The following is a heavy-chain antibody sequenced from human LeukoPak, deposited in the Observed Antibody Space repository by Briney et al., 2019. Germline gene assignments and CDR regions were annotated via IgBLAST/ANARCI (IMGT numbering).Heavy chain of an antibody. D-gene: IGHD1-26*01. V-gene: IGHV3-73*01. CDR3: TRSPRVGATEGFGSDFDY. CDR1: GFTFSGSA. J-gene: IGHJ4*02. Sequence: PGGSLRLSCAASGFTFSGSAMHWVRQASGKGLEWVGRIRSKANSYATAYAASVKGRFTIPRNDSKNTAYLQMNSLKTEDTAVYYCTRSPRVGATEGFGSDFDYWGQGTLVTVSS. CDR2: IRSKANSYAT.